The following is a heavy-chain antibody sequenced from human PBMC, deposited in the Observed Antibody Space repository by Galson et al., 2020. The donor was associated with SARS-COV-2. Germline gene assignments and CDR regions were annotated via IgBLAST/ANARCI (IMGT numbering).Heavy chain of an antibody. J-gene: IGHJ4*02. D-gene: IGHD1-1*01. V-gene: IGHV4-34*01. CDR1: GGSFSGYY. Sequence: SETLSLTCAVYGGSFSGYYWSWIRQPPGTGLEWIGEINHSGSTNYNPSLKSRVTISVDTSKNQFSLKLSSVTATDTAVYYCARSTPTYWNDVPKATSFDFWGQGTLVTVSS. CDR3: ARSTPTYWNDVPKATSFDF. CDR2: INHSGST.